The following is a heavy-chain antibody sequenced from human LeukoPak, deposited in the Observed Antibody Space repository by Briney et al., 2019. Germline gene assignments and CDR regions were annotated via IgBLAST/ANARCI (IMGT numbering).Heavy chain of an antibody. J-gene: IGHJ3*02. CDR1: DDSIRMYY. Sequence: SETLSLTCSVSDDSIRMYYWNWIRQSPGEGLEWIGYSHHSGSTRYNPSLKSRVTLSVDTSKNWLSLRLRSVTAADTTVYYCARWNNDLRAFEIWGQGTMVTVSS. V-gene: IGHV4-59*01. D-gene: IGHD1/OR15-1a*01. CDR3: ARWNNDLRAFEI. CDR2: SHHSGST.